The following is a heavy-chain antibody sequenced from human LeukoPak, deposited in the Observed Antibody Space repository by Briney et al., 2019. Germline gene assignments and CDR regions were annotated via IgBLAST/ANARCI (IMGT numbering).Heavy chain of an antibody. V-gene: IGHV1-69*04. Sequence: SVKVSCKASGGTFSSYAISWVRQAPGQGLEWMGRIIPIFGIANYAQKFQGRVTITADKSTSTAYMELSSLRSEDTAVYYCAGTREYCSSTSCYEWWFDPWGQGTLVTVSS. D-gene: IGHD2-2*01. CDR2: IIPIFGIA. J-gene: IGHJ5*02. CDR3: AGTREYCSSTSCYEWWFDP. CDR1: GGTFSSYA.